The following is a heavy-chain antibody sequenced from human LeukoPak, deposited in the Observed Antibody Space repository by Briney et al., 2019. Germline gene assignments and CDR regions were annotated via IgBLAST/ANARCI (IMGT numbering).Heavy chain of an antibody. CDR1: GFTFSNYW. Sequence: GGSLRLSCAASGFTFSNYWMHWVRQAPGKGLVWVSRINSDGSSTSYGDSVKGRFTISRDNAKNTLYLRMDSLRAEDTAVYYCASYVWDGATITYYHHGMDVWGQGTTVTVSS. CDR3: ASYVWDGATITYYHHGMDV. J-gene: IGHJ6*02. D-gene: IGHD3-16*01. CDR2: INSDGSST. V-gene: IGHV3-74*01.